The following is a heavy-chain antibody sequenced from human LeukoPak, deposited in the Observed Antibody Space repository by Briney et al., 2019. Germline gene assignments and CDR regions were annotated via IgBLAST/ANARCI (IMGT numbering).Heavy chain of an antibody. CDR3: ARGWFREPHYYFDY. CDR1: GGSISSYY. CDR2: IYYSGST. D-gene: IGHD3-10*01. J-gene: IGHJ4*02. V-gene: IGHV4-59*01. Sequence: PSETLSLTCTVSGGSISSYYWSWIRQPPGKGLEWIGYIYYSGSTNYNPSLKSRVTISVDTSKNQFSLKLNSVTAADTAVYYCARGWFREPHYYFDYWGQGTLVTVSS.